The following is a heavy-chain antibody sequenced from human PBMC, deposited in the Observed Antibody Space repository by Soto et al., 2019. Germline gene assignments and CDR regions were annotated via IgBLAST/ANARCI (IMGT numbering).Heavy chain of an antibody. CDR1: GFTYPNYW. J-gene: IGHJ4*02. CDR2: IDGVGTGT. CDR3: TTVFEY. V-gene: IGHV3-74*01. Sequence: PGGSLRLSCAASGFTYPNYWMHWVRQVPGKGLVWVSRIDGVGTGTSYSDSVRGRFTISRDNAENMLYLQMNSLRAEDTAVYCCTTVFEYWGQGTLVTVSS.